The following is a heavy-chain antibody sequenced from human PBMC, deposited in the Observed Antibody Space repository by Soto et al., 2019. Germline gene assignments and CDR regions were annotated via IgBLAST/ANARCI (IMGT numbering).Heavy chain of an antibody. V-gene: IGHV4-59*01. CDR3: ARDTAFNY. CDR2: VYDSGRT. Sequence: PSETLSLTCTVSGGSIRSYYWSWIRQPPGKGLEWIGYVYDSGRTNYNYKPSLKSRVTISVDTSKNQFSLNLRSVTAADTALYYCARDTAFNYCGQGALVTVSS. J-gene: IGHJ4*02. D-gene: IGHD4-17*01. CDR1: GGSIRSYY.